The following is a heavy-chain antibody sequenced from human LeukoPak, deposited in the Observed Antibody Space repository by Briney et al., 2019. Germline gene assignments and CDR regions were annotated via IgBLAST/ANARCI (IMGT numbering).Heavy chain of an antibody. V-gene: IGHV3-30*03. CDR1: GFTFNTYG. D-gene: IGHD1-26*01. CDR3: ARGGGMGAYYPAYFDY. CDR2: ISFDGGNI. Sequence: GGSLRLSCAASGFTFNTYGMHWVRQAPGKGLEWMAVISFDGGNIYYAGSVKGRFTISRDNSKNTLYLQMSSLRVEDTAVYYCARGGGMGAYYPAYFDYWGQGTLVTVSS. J-gene: IGHJ4*02.